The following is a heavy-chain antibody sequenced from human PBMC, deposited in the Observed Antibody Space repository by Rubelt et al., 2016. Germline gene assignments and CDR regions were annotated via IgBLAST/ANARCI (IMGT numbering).Heavy chain of an antibody. Sequence: SGQTGRSLRLSCTASGFIFGDYAMHWVRQSPGKGLEWVSGITWNSGSIDYADSVKGRFTISRDNAKNSLSLQMNSLRPEDTALYYCVKGPSSWYPFFGSWGQGTLVTVSS. D-gene: IGHD6-13*01. V-gene: IGHV3-9*01. CDR1: GFIFGDYA. CDR2: ITWNSGSI. CDR3: VKGPSSWYPFFGS. J-gene: IGHJ4*02.